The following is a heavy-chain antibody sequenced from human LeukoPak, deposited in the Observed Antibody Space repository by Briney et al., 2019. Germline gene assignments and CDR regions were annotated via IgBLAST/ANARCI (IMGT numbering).Heavy chain of an antibody. CDR3: AKATRRGWLVEGGYFDY. Sequence: PGRSLRLSCAASGFTFDEYAMHWVREAPGKGLEWVSGISWNSGSIGYADSVKGRFTISRDNAKNSLYLQMNSLRAEDMALYYCAKATRRGWLVEGGYFDYWGQGILVTVSS. CDR1: GFTFDEYA. J-gene: IGHJ4*02. D-gene: IGHD3-22*01. V-gene: IGHV3-9*03. CDR2: ISWNSGSI.